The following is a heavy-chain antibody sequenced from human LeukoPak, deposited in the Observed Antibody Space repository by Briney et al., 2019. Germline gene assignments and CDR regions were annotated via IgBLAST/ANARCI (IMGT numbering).Heavy chain of an antibody. J-gene: IGHJ4*02. D-gene: IGHD3-16*02. Sequence: SETLSLTCTVSGGSISSSSYFWGWIRQPPGKGLEWIGSIYNSGSTYYNPSLKSRVTISVDTSENQFSLKLSSVTAADTAVYYCAATDHYDYVWGSFRSGFYFDYWGQGTLVTVSS. CDR1: GGSISSSSYF. CDR3: AATDHYDYVWGSFRSGFYFDY. CDR2: IYNSGST. V-gene: IGHV4-39*07.